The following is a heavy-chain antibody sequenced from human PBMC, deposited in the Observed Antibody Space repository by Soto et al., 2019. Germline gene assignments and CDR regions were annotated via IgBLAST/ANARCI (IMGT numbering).Heavy chain of an antibody. CDR1: GFTFSSYW. J-gene: IGHJ4*02. V-gene: IGHV3-7*01. Sequence: VQLVESGGALVHPGGSLRLSCAASGFTFSSYWMSWVRQAPGKGLEWVANIKQDGSEKYYVDSVKGRFTISRDNAKNSLFLQMTSLRAEDTAVYYCASDGSGWYRGEFDYWGQGALVTVSS. CDR3: ASDGSGWYRGEFDY. CDR2: IKQDGSEK. D-gene: IGHD6-19*01.